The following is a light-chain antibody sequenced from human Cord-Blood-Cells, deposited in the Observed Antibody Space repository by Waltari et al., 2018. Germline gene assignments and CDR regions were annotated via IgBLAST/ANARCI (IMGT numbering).Light chain of an antibody. CDR1: QSISSY. J-gene: IGKJ5*01. V-gene: IGKV1-39*01. CDR3: KQSYSTPIT. Sequence: DIQMTQSPSSLSASVGDRVTITCRASQSISSYLNWYQQKPAKAPKLLIYAASSLPSGVPTRFSGSGSGTDFTLTISSLQPEDFATYYCKQSYSTPITFGQGTRLEIK. CDR2: AAS.